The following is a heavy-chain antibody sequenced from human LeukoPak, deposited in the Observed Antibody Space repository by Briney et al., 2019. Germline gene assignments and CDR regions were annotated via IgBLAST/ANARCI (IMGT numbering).Heavy chain of an antibody. CDR2: IGISSGNT. CDR3: ARTIVLGAFDI. D-gene: IGHD3-16*01. Sequence: GGSLRLSCAASGFTFSDYSMNWVRQAPGKGLEWISYIGISSGNTKYADSVKGRFTISGDKAKNSLYLQMNSLRVEDTAVYYCARTIVLGAFDIWGQGTMVTVSS. CDR1: GFTFSDYS. J-gene: IGHJ3*02. V-gene: IGHV3-48*01.